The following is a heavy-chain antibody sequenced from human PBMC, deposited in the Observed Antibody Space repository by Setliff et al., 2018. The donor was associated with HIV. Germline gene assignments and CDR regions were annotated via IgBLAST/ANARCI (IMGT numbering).Heavy chain of an antibody. Sequence: LRLSCAASGFDFSDYSMNWVRQAPGKGLEWVSCITGGSGFIDYADSVKGRFSVSRDNAKNAVYLQMNSLRPEDTAVYYCARDRDPHYDYVWGNYRPEYFQHWGQGTRVT. V-gene: IGHV3-21*01. CDR3: ARDRDPHYDYVWGNYRPEYFQH. J-gene: IGHJ1*01. CDR1: GFDFSDYS. CDR2: ITGGSGFI. D-gene: IGHD3-16*02.